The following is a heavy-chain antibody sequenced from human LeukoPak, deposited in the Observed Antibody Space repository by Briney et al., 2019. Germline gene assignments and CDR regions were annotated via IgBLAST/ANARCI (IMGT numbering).Heavy chain of an antibody. CDR2: INPSGGST. CDR1: GYTFTSYY. Sequence: GASVKVSCKASGYTFTSYYMHWVRQAPGQGLEWMGIINPSGGSTSYAQKFQGRVTMTTDTSTSTAYMELRRLRSDDTAVYYCARDPGSFLSGSGWLNWFEPWGQGTLLTVSS. J-gene: IGHJ5*02. D-gene: IGHD6-19*01. V-gene: IGHV1-46*01. CDR3: ARDPGSFLSGSGWLNWFEP.